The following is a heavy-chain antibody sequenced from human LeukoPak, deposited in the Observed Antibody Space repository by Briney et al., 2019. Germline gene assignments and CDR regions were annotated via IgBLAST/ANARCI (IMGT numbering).Heavy chain of an antibody. CDR3: ARGVHDYDDYVAWGSWFDP. Sequence: SVKVSCKASGGTFSSYAISWVRRAPGQGLEWMGGIIPIFGTANYAQKFQGRVTITADESTSTAYMELSSLRSEDTAVYYCARGVHDYDDYVAWGSWFDPWGQGTLVTVSS. J-gene: IGHJ5*02. V-gene: IGHV1-69*13. CDR1: GGTFSSYA. CDR2: IIPIFGTA. D-gene: IGHD4-17*01.